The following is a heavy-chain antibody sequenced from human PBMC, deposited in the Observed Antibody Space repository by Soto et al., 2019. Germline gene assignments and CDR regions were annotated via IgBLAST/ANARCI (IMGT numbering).Heavy chain of an antibody. D-gene: IGHD3-9*01. J-gene: IGHJ4*02. CDR3: GRLEGLATISYYFDF. Sequence: QLQLQESGPGLVKPSETLSPTCSVSGDSINSDKYYWGWIRQPPGKSLQWIGSIYFRGNTYYNPSLQPRVTISLDKSKSQFSRKLNSVTAADSAVYFCGRLEGLATISYYFDFWGQGALVTVSS. CDR1: GDSINSDKYY. CDR2: IYFRGNT. V-gene: IGHV4-39*01.